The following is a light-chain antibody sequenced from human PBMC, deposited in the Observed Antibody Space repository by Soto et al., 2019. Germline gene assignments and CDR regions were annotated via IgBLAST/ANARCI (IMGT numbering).Light chain of an antibody. CDR1: QSLRSSY. CDR3: QQHGTSPYT. V-gene: IGKV3-20*01. J-gene: IGKJ2*01. Sequence: EVVLTQSPNTLSLSPGERATLSCWASQSLRSSYLAWYQRKPGQAPRLLMFGASRRAIGIPDRFNGSGSGTVFILAISRLEPEDVAVYYCQQHGTSPYTFGQGTVLEIK. CDR2: GAS.